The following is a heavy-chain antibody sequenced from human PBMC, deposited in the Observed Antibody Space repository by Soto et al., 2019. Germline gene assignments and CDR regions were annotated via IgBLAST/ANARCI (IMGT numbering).Heavy chain of an antibody. V-gene: IGHV3-30-3*01. Sequence: GGSLRLSCAASGFTFSSYAMHWVRQAPGKGLERVAVISYDGSNKYCADSVKGRFTISRDNSKNTLYLQMNSLRAEDTAVYYCARDFDENHPPGYFDYWGQGTLVTVSS. CDR1: GFTFSSYA. CDR3: ARDFDENHPPGYFDY. J-gene: IGHJ4*02. CDR2: ISYDGSNK. D-gene: IGHD3-9*01.